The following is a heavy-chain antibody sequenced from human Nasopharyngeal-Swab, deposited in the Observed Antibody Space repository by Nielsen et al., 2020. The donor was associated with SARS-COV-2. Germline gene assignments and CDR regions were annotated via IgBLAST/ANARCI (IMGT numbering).Heavy chain of an antibody. V-gene: IGHV4-59*01. CDR3: ARGREGYSSSWYFDY. J-gene: IGHJ4*02. D-gene: IGHD6-13*01. Sequence: SETLSLTSTVSGGSISSYSWSWIRQPPGKGLEWIGYIYYSGSTNYNPSLKSRVTISVDTSKNQFSLKLSSVTAADTAVYYCARGREGYSSSWYFDYWGQGTLVTVSS. CDR2: IYYSGST. CDR1: GGSISSYS.